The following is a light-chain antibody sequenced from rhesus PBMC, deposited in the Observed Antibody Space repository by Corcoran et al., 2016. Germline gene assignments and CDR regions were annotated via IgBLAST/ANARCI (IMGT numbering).Light chain of an antibody. CDR2: KAS. J-gene: IGKJ4*01. CDR3: QQHNSYPLT. V-gene: IGKV1-25*01. Sequence: DIQMTQSPSSLSASVGDTVTITCRASQGISSYLAWYQQKPGKAPKLLIYKASTLQIGVPSRFSGSGSGTDLTLTISSLQPEDFATYYCQQHNSYPLTCGGGTKVESK. CDR1: QGISSY.